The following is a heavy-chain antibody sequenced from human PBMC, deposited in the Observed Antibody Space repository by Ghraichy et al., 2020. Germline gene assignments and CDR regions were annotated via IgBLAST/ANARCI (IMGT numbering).Heavy chain of an antibody. J-gene: IGHJ3*02. D-gene: IGHD2-2*01. CDR3: ARGAAMSAFDI. CDR2: ISYDGSNK. CDR1: GFTFSSYA. Sequence: GSLRLSCAASGFTFSSYAMHWVRQAPGKGLEWVAVISYDGSNKYYADSVKGRFTISRDNSKNTLYLQMNSLRAEDTAVYYCARGAAMSAFDIWGQGTMVTVSS. V-gene: IGHV3-30-3*01.